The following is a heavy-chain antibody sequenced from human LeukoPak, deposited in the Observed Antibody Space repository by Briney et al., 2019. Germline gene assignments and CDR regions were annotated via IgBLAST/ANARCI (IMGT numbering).Heavy chain of an antibody. CDR1: GGTFSSYA. J-gene: IGHJ2*01. V-gene: IGHV1-69*13. D-gene: IGHD1-1*01. CDR3: ARDGTARSDWYFDL. CDR2: IIPIFGTA. Sequence: ASVKVSCKASGGTFSSYAISWVRQAPGQGLEWMGGIIPIFGTANYAQKFQGRVTITADESTSTAYMELSSLRSEDTAVYYCARDGTARSDWYFDLWGRGTLVTVSS.